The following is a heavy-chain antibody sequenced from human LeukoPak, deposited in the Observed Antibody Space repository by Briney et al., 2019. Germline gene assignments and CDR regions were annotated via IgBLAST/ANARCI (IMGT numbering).Heavy chain of an antibody. J-gene: IGHJ4*02. Sequence: SETLSLTCSVSGASITGYYWSWIRQPPGKGLEWIGEINHSGSTNYNPSLKSRVTISVDTSKNQFSLKLSSVTAADTAVYYCARRSSGWYWVVDYWGQGTLVTVSS. CDR1: GASITGYY. D-gene: IGHD6-19*01. CDR3: ARRSSGWYWVVDY. V-gene: IGHV4-34*01. CDR2: INHSGST.